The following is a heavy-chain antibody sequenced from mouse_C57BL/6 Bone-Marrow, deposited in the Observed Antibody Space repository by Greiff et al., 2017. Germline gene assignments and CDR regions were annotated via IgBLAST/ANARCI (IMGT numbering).Heavy chain of an antibody. CDR2: IHPNSGST. CDR1: GYTFTSYW. V-gene: IGHV1-64*01. D-gene: IGHD2-3*01. J-gene: IGHJ3*01. CDR3: AREKDGGAWFAY. Sequence: QVQLQQSGAELVKPGASVKLSCKASGYTFTSYWMHWVKQRPGQGLEWIGIIHPNSGSTNYNEKFKSKATLTVDKSSSTAYMQLSSLTSEDAAVYYCAREKDGGAWFAYWGQGTLVTVSA.